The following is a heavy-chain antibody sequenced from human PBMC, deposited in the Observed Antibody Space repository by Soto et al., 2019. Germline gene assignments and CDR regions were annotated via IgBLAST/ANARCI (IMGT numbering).Heavy chain of an antibody. Sequence: VGSLRLSCAASGFTFSSYSMNWVRQAPGKGLEWVSSISSSSSYIYYADSVKGRFTISRDNAKNSLYLQMNSLRAEDTAVYYCARRHEYSVPFDYWGQGTLVTVSS. D-gene: IGHD6-6*01. CDR1: GFTFSSYS. CDR3: ARRHEYSVPFDY. V-gene: IGHV3-21*01. J-gene: IGHJ4*02. CDR2: ISSSSSYI.